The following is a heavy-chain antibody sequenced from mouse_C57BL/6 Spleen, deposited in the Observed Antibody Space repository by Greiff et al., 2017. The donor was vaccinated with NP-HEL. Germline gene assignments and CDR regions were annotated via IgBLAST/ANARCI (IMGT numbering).Heavy chain of an antibody. CDR3: ARYGYGSSPWFAY. J-gene: IGHJ3*01. D-gene: IGHD1-1*01. CDR1: GYTFTDYY. CDR2: IYPGSGNT. Sequence: VQLQESGAELVRPGASVKLSCKASGYTFTDYYINWVKQRPGQGLEWIARIYPGSGNTYYNEKFKGKATLTAEKSSSTAYMQLSSLTSEDSAVYFCARYGYGSSPWFAYWGQGTLVTVSA. V-gene: IGHV1-76*01.